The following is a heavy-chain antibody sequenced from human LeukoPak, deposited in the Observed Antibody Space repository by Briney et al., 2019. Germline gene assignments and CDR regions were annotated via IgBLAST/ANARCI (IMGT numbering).Heavy chain of an antibody. CDR2: ISSSSSYI. J-gene: IGHJ3*02. V-gene: IGHV3-21*01. Sequence: GGSLRLSRAASGFTFSSYSMNWVRQAPGKGLEWVSSISSSSSYIYYADSVKGRYTISRDNAKNSLYLQMNSLRAEDTAVYYCARDRLVVVPAAIRASDAFDIWGQGTMVTVSS. CDR3: ARDRLVVVPAAIRASDAFDI. D-gene: IGHD2-2*02. CDR1: GFTFSSYS.